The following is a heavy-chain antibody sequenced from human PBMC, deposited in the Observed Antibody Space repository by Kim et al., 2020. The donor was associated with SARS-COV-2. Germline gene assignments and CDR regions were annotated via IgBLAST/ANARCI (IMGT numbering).Heavy chain of an antibody. Sequence: GGSLRLSCRASGFTLGGYAMGWVRQAPGKGLEWISLISGSGDITYYADSVQGRFTISRGNPENTLFLQMSGLRAEDAGTYYCAKMWGQQSHSSTWTYPFSWFDSWGQGTLLTVSS. J-gene: IGHJ5*01. CDR3: AKMWGQQSHSSTWTYPFSWFDS. D-gene: IGHD6-13*01. CDR2: ISGSGDIT. CDR1: GFTLGGYA. V-gene: IGHV3-23*01.